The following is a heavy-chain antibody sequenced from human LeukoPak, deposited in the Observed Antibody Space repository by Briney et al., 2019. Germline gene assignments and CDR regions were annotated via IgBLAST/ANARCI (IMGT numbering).Heavy chain of an antibody. CDR3: ARAVIRGIHFDS. V-gene: IGHV1-2*06. D-gene: IGHD3-10*01. CDR2: INPDIYVA. Sequence: ASVQVSCRASGYTFTDHYIHWVRQAPGQELEWMGRINPDIYVANYAEKFQGRVTMTRNTSISTAYMDLGSLTSDDTAVYYCARAVIRGIHFDSWGQGTLVTVSS. CDR1: GYTFTDHY. J-gene: IGHJ4*02.